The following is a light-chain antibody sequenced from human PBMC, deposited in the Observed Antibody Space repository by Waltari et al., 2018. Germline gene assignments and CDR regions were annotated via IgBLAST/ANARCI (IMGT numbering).Light chain of an antibody. V-gene: IGKV1-39*01. CDR1: QSICSY. J-gene: IGKJ4*01. CDR3: QQSYSTPLT. CDR2: AAS. Sequence: DIQMTQSPSSLSASVGDRVTITCRASQSICSYLNWYQQKPGKAPKLQIYAASSLQSGVPSRFSGSGSGTDFTLTISSLQPEDFATYYCQQSYSTPLTFGGGTKVEIK.